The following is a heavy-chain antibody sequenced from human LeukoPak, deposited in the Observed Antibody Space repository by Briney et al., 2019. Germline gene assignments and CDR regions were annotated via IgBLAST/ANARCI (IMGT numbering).Heavy chain of an antibody. CDR2: IRYDGSNK. D-gene: IGHD5-18*01. V-gene: IGHV3-30*02. J-gene: IGHJ4*02. Sequence: GGSLRLSCAALGFPFSSYGMHWVGQAPGKGREGVAFIRYDGSNKYYADSVKGRFTISRDNSKNTLYLQMNSLRAEDTAVYYCAKDRTAMDSFDYWGQGTLVTVSS. CDR3: AKDRTAMDSFDY. CDR1: GFPFSSYG.